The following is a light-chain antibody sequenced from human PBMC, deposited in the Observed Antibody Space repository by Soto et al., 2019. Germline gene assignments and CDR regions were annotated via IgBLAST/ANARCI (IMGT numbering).Light chain of an antibody. J-gene: IGLJ1*01. V-gene: IGLV2-8*01. CDR2: AVS. Sequence: QSVRTQPPSASGSPGQAVTISCTGTSSDVGGYNYVSWYQQHPGKAPKLMIYAVSKRPSGVPDRFSGSKSGNTASLTVSGLQADDEADYYCSSYAASNILYVFGTGTKVTVL. CDR1: SSDVGGYNY. CDR3: SSYAASNILYV.